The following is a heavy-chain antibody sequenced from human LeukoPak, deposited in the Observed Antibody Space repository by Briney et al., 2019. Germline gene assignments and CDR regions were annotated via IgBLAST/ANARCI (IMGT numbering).Heavy chain of an antibody. CDR1: GFTFSSYA. D-gene: IGHD2/OR15-2a*01. CDR3: AKDLRRIPVYYFDY. Sequence: PGGSLRLSCAASGFTFSSYAMTWFRQAPGKGLEWFSAISGSGGGTYYADSVKGRFTISRDNSKNTLYLQINSLRAEDTAVYYCAKDLRRIPVYYFDYWGQGTLVTVSS. V-gene: IGHV3-23*01. J-gene: IGHJ4*02. CDR2: ISGSGGGT.